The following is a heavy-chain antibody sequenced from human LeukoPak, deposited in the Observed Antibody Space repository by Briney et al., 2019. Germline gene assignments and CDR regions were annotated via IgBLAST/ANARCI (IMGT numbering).Heavy chain of an antibody. J-gene: IGHJ4*02. Sequence: GGSLRLSCAASGFTFSSYAMSWVRQAPGKGLEWVSTINGGGVNTHYADSVGGRFTISRDNSKNTLFLQMNSLRDEDTAVYYCAKDLYSNYGPADYWGQGDLVTVSS. CDR3: AKDLYSNYGPADY. D-gene: IGHD4-11*01. V-gene: IGHV3-23*01. CDR2: INGGGVNT. CDR1: GFTFSSYA.